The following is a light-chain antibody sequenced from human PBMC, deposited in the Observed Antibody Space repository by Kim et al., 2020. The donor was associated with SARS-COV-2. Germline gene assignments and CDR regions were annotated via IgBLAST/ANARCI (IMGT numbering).Light chain of an antibody. CDR1: VLAKKY. J-gene: IGLJ3*02. Sequence: SYELTQPSSVSVSPVQTARITCSGDVLAKKYARWFQQKPGQAPVLVIYKDSELPSGIPERFSGSSSGTTVTLTISGAQVEDEADYYCYSAADNNRGVFGGGTQLTVL. CDR3: YSAADNNRGV. CDR2: KDS. V-gene: IGLV3-27*01.